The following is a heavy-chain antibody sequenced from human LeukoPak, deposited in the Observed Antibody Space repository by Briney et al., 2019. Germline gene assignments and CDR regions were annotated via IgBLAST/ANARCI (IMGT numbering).Heavy chain of an antibody. CDR3: AKDRDNWNTDYFDY. CDR1: GFTFSSYG. D-gene: IGHD1/OR15-1a*01. Sequence: GGSLRLSCAASGFTFSSYGMHWVRQAPGKGLEWVAVISYDGSNKYYADSVKGRFTISRDNSKNTLYLQMNSLRAEDTAVYYCAKDRDNWNTDYFDYWGQGTLVTVSS. J-gene: IGHJ4*02. V-gene: IGHV3-30*18. CDR2: ISYDGSNK.